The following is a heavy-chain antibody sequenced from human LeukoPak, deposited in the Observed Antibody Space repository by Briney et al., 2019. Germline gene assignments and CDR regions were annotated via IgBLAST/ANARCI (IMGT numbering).Heavy chain of an antibody. J-gene: IGHJ3*02. D-gene: IGHD5-24*01. CDR1: GYSFTNYW. CDR2: IHPGDSNA. Sequence: GESLKISCKGSGYSFTNYWIGWVRQMPGKGLEWMGIIHPGDSNARYSPSFQGQVTISADKSITTAYLQWGSLKASDTAMYYCTRSPRDGYHDSFDIWGQGTMVTVFS. V-gene: IGHV5-51*01. CDR3: TRSPRDGYHDSFDI.